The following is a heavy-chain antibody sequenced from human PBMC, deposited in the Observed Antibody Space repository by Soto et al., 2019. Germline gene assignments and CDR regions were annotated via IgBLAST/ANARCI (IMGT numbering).Heavy chain of an antibody. CDR1: GGSISSYY. CDR3: ARETRRELLHDAFDI. Sequence: SETLSLTCTVSGGSISSYYWSWIRQPPGKGLEWIGYIYYSGSTNYNPSLKSRVTISVDTSKNQLSLKLSSVTAADTAVYYCARETRRELLHDAFDIWGQGTMVTVSS. J-gene: IGHJ3*02. D-gene: IGHD1-26*01. CDR2: IYYSGST. V-gene: IGHV4-59*01.